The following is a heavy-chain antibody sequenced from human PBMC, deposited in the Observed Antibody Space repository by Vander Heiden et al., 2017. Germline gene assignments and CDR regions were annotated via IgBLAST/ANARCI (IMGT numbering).Heavy chain of an antibody. Sequence: EVHLLESAVGLVQPGGYLRTSCAATGFTFSSYAMTWVRQAPGRGLEWDSSSHASGNTHYADSVKRRFTISRDNSKNTLFLQMDNLRAEDTAIYYCAKCSFRTIGWCNWLDPWGQGTLVTVSS. D-gene: IGHD6-19*01. CDR2: SHASGNT. J-gene: IGHJ5*02. V-gene: IGHV3-23*01. CDR3: AKCSFRTIGWCNWLDP. CDR1: GFTFSSYA.